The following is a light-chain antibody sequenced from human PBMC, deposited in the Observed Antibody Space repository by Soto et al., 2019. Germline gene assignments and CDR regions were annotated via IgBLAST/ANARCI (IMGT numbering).Light chain of an antibody. CDR1: SSDVGAYNY. V-gene: IGLV2-14*01. CDR2: EVS. CDR3: SSYTSSSTWV. Sequence: QSALTQPASVSGSPGQSITISCTGTSSDVGAYNYVSWYQQHPGKAPELMIYEVSNRPSGLSNRFSGSKSGNTASLTISGVQAEDEADYYCSSYTSSSTWVFGGGTQLTVL. J-gene: IGLJ3*02.